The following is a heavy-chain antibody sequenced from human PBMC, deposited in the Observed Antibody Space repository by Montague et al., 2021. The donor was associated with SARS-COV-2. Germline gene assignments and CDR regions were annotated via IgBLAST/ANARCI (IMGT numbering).Heavy chain of an antibody. Sequence: SLRLSCAASGFTVSSTYMNWVRQVPGKGLEWVSSISSSSVTYSADSLKGRFTISRDNSKNTVYLQMNSLRAEDTAVYYCAKEAEWELLEGYFQHWGQGTLVTVSS. CDR1: GFTVSSTY. D-gene: IGHD1-26*01. V-gene: IGHV3-66*01. J-gene: IGHJ1*01. CDR2: ISSSSVT. CDR3: AKEAEWELLEGYFQH.